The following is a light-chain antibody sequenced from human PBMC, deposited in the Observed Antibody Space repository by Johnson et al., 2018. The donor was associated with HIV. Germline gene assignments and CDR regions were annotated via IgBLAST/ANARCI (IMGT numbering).Light chain of an antibody. CDR2: DND. CDR3: ETWDSSLSGYYV. J-gene: IGLJ1*01. CDR1: SSNIGNNY. Sequence: QSVLTQPPSVSVAPGQKVSISCSVSSSNIGNNYVSWYQKLPGTAPKLLIYDNDKRPSGIPDRFSGSKSGTSATLGITGLQTGDEADYYCETWDSSLSGYYVFGTGTKLTVL. V-gene: IGLV1-51*01.